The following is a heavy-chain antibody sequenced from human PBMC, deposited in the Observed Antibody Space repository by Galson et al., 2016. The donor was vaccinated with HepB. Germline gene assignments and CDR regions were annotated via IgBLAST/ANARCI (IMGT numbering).Heavy chain of an antibody. V-gene: IGHV6-1*01. CDR1: GDSVSSNDAG. J-gene: IGHJ4*02. Sequence: CAISGDSVSSNDAGWNWIRQSPSRGLEWLGRTYYRSKWSYDYAVSVKSRIAINPDTSRNQFSLQLNSVTPEDTAVYYCARDEYSRTWYFDYWGQGILVTVSS. D-gene: IGHD6-13*01. CDR3: ARDEYSRTWYFDY. CDR2: TYYRSKWSY.